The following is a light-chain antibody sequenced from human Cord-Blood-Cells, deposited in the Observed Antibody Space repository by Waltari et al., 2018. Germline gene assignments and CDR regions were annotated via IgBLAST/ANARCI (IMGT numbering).Light chain of an antibody. V-gene: IGKV4-1*01. J-gene: IGKJ3*01. CDR1: QSVLYSSHNKNY. CDR2: WAS. CDR3: QQYYSTPFT. Sequence: DIVMTQSPDSLAVSLGARATIHCKSSQSVLYSSHNKNYLAWYQQKPGQPPKLLIYWASTRESGVPDRFSGSGSGTDFTLTISSLQAEDVAVYYCQQYYSTPFTFGPGTKVDIK.